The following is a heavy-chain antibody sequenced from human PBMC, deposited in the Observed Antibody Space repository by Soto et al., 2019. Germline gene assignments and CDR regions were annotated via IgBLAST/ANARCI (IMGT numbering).Heavy chain of an antibody. D-gene: IGHD3-10*01. CDR1: GGSISSGDYY. V-gene: IGHV4-30-4*01. Sequence: SETLSLTCTVSGGSISSGDYYWSWIRQPPGKGLEWTGYIYYSGSTYYNPSLKSRVTISVDTSKNQFSLKLSSVTAADTAVYYCARAVTMVRGVKFYYYYGMDVWGQGTTVTVSS. J-gene: IGHJ6*02. CDR2: IYYSGST. CDR3: ARAVTMVRGVKFYYYYGMDV.